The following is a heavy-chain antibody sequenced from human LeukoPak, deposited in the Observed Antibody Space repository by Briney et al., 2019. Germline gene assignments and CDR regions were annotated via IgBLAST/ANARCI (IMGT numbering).Heavy chain of an antibody. CDR2: IKQDGSVK. Sequence: GGSLRLSCAASGFTFSSYWMTWVRQAPGKGLEWVANIKQDGSVKQYVGSVKGRFTISRDNAKNALYLQMNSLSAEDTAVYYCARDTNGWNDYWGQATLVTVSS. V-gene: IGHV3-7*01. CDR3: ARDTNGWNDY. D-gene: IGHD2-8*01. CDR1: GFTFSSYW. J-gene: IGHJ4*02.